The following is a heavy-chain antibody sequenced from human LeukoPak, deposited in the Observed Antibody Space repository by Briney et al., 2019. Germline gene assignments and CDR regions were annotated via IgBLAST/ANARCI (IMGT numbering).Heavy chain of an antibody. Sequence: SQTLSLTCTVSGGSISSGSYYWNWIRQPAGKGLERIGRIYTSGSTNYNPSLKSRVTISVDTSKNQFSLKLSSVTAADTAVYYCARDRPSAIDAFDIWGQGTMVTVSS. J-gene: IGHJ3*02. D-gene: IGHD5-18*01. CDR1: GGSISSGSYY. V-gene: IGHV4-61*02. CDR2: IYTSGST. CDR3: ARDRPSAIDAFDI.